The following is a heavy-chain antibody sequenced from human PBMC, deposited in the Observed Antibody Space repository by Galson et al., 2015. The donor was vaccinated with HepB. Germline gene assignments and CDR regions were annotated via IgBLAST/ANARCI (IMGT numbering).Heavy chain of an antibody. CDR2: IIPIFGTA. D-gene: IGHD3-22*01. CDR1: GGTFSSYA. CDR3: ARASRQYYYDSTLAFDI. V-gene: IGHV1-69*13. Sequence: SVKVSCKASGGTFSSYAISWVRQAPGQGLEWMGGIIPIFGTANYAQKFQGRVTITADESTSTAYMELSSLRSEDTAVYYCARASRQYYYDSTLAFDIWGQGTMVTVSS. J-gene: IGHJ3*02.